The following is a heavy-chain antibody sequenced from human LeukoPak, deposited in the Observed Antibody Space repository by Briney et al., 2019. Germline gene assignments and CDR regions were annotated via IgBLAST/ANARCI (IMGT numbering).Heavy chain of an antibody. CDR2: ISAHSGNT. V-gene: IGHV1-18*01. CDR3: ARDLSSGGWTLEFDY. J-gene: IGHJ4*02. D-gene: IGHD1-1*01. Sequence: ASVKVSCKTSGYTFSTYGITWVRQAPGQGFQWMGWISAHSGNTKYAENFQGGISLTTDTSATTAYMELRSLTSDDTAVYYCARDLSSGGWTLEFDYWGQGSLVTVAS. CDR1: GYTFSTYG.